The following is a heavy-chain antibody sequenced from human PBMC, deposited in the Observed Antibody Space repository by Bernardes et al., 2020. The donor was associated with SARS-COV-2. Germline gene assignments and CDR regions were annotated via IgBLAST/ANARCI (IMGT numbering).Heavy chain of an antibody. CDR3: ARGSLDLYDTEASFHY. J-gene: IGHJ4*02. V-gene: IGHV3-48*02. CDR1: GFDFRSHN. Sequence: GGSLRLSCAASGFDFRSHNMNWVRQTPGKGLEWVSYIDSRDNVMYADSVRGRFTISRDNANNSLYLQMNSLRDEDTAVYYCARGSLDLYDTEASFHYWDQGTLVTVSS. D-gene: IGHD2-8*01. CDR2: IDSRDNVM.